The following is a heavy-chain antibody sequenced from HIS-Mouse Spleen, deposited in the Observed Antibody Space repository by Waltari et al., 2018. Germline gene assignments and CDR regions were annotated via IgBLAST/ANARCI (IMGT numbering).Heavy chain of an antibody. CDR3: AREIPYSSSWYDWYFDL. J-gene: IGHJ2*01. CDR1: GGSISSSSYY. Sequence: QLQLQASGPGLVKPSETLSLTCTVSGGSISSSSYYWGWIRQPPGKGLEWIGSIYYSGSTYYNPSLKSRVTISVDTSKNQFSLKLSSVTAADTAVYYCAREIPYSSSWYDWYFDLWGRGTLGNGSS. D-gene: IGHD6-13*01. V-gene: IGHV4-39*07. CDR2: IYYSGST.